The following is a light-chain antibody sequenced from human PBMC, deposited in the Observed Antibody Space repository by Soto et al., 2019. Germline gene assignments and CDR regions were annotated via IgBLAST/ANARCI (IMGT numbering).Light chain of an antibody. CDR2: GAS. CDR3: QQYGSSPFT. Sequence: EIVLTQSPGTLPLSPGERATLSCRASQSVSSSYLVWYQQKPGQAPRPLIYGASTRATGIPDRFSGSGFGTDFTLTISRLEPEDFAVYYCQQYGSSPFTFGQGTKLQIK. V-gene: IGKV3-20*01. CDR1: QSVSSSY. J-gene: IGKJ2*01.